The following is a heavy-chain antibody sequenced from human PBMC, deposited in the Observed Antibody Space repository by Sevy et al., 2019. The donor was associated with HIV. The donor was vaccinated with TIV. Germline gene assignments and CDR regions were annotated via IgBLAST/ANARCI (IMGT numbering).Heavy chain of an antibody. CDR2: IIPIFGTA. CDR1: GGTFSSYA. J-gene: IGHJ6*03. V-gene: IGHV1-69*06. CDR3: ARRDMRGSPLRYYYYMDV. D-gene: IGHD2-15*01. Sequence: ASVKVSCKASGGTFSSYAISWVRQAPGQGLEWMGGIIPIFGTANYAQKFQGRVTITADKSTSTAYMELSSLRSEDTAVYYCARRDMRGSPLRYYYYMDVWGKGTTVTVSS.